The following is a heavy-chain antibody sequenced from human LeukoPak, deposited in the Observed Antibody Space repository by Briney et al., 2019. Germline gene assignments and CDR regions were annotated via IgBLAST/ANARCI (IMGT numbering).Heavy chain of an antibody. CDR2: ISYDGSNK. J-gene: IGHJ4*02. CDR3: ANWDTAIDY. D-gene: IGHD5-18*01. V-gene: IGHV3-30*18. CDR1: GFSFTDYY. Sequence: PGGSLRLSCAASGFSFTDYYMTWIRQAPGKGLEWVAVISYDGSNKYYADSVKGRFTISRDNSKNTLYLQMNSLRAEDTAVYYCANWDTAIDYWGQGTLVTVSS.